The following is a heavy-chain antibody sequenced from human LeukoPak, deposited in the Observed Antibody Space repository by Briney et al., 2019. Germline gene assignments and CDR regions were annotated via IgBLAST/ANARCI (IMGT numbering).Heavy chain of an antibody. D-gene: IGHD3-22*01. CDR1: GGSISSYY. Sequence: SETLSLTCTVSGGSISSYYWSWLRQPPGKGLEWLGSIYYSGSTYYNPSLKSRVTISVDTSKNQFSLKLSSVTAADTAVYYCARHGVYYDSSGYSPHFDYWGQGTLVTVSS. CDR3: ARHGVYYDSSGYSPHFDY. J-gene: IGHJ4*02. CDR2: IYYSGST. V-gene: IGHV4-59*05.